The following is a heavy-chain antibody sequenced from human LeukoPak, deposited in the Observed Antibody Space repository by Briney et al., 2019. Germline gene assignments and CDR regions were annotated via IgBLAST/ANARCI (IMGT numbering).Heavy chain of an antibody. CDR3: ARDSFDGSSGGSDAFDI. J-gene: IGHJ3*02. CDR1: GGSISSSSYY. D-gene: IGHD3-22*01. V-gene: IGHV4-39*07. CDR2: IYYSGST. Sequence: SETLSLTCTVSGGSISSSSYYWGWIRQPPGKGLEWIGSIYYSGSTYYNPSLKSRVTISVDTSKNQFSLKLSSVTAADTAVYYCARDSFDGSSGGSDAFDIWGQGTMVTVSS.